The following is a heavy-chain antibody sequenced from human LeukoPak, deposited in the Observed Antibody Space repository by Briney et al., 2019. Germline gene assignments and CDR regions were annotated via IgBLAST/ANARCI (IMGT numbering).Heavy chain of an antibody. V-gene: IGHV4-34*01. CDR1: GGSFSGYY. Sequence: PSETLSLTCAVYGGSFSGYYWSWIRQPPGEGLEWIGEINHSGSTNYNPSLKSRVTISVDTSKNQFSLKLNSVTPEDTAVYYCARDRVTDYYYYMDVWGKGTTVTVSS. CDR2: INHSGST. CDR3: ARDRVTDYYYYMDV. D-gene: IGHD2-21*02. J-gene: IGHJ6*03.